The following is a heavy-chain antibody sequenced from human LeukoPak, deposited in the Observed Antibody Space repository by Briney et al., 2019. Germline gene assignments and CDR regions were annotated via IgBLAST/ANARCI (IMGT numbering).Heavy chain of an antibody. J-gene: IGHJ4*01. V-gene: IGHV4-39*01. CDR2: IYYSGST. Sequence: PSETLSLTCTVSGGSISTTGYYWAWIRQPPGKGLEWIASIYYSGSTYYNSSLKSRVTISVDTSRNQFSLKLSSVTAANTALYYCASDKGYSNNYFDYWGQGTLVTVSS. CDR1: GGSISTTGYY. D-gene: IGHD6-13*01. CDR3: ASDKGYSNNYFDY.